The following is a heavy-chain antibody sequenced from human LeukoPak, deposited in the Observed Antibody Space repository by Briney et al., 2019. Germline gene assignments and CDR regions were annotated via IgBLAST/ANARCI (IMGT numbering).Heavy chain of an antibody. CDR2: ISYDGSNE. CDR3: ASFDSSGYYDAFDI. CDR1: GFTFSSYV. V-gene: IGHV3-30*04. J-gene: IGHJ3*02. Sequence: PGGSLRLSCAASGFTFSSYVMHWVRQAPGKGLEWVAIISYDGSNEYYADSVKGRFTISRDNSKNTLYLQMNSLRAEDTAVYYCASFDSSGYYDAFDIWGQGTIVTVSS. D-gene: IGHD3-22*01.